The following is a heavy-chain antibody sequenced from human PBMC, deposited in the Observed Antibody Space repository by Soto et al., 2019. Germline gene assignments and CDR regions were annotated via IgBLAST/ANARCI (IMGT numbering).Heavy chain of an antibody. V-gene: IGHV4-59*01. D-gene: IGHD4-17*01. J-gene: IGHJ6*03. CDR1: GGSISSYY. CDR3: ARSPLPADDYGDHITWGYYYYYMDV. CDR2: IYYSGST. Sequence: PSETLSLTCTVSGGSISSYYWSWIRQPPGKGLEWIGYIYYSGSTNYNPSLKSRVTISVDTSKNQFSLKLSSVTAADTAVYYCARSPLPADDYGDHITWGYYYYYMDVWGKGTTVTVSS.